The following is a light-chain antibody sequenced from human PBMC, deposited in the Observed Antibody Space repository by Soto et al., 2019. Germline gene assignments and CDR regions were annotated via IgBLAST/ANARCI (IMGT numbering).Light chain of an antibody. Sequence: QSVLTHPASVSGSPGQSITISCTGPRSDVGGYNYVSWYQHHPGKAPKLMIYAVTDRPSGVSSRFSRSKAGNTASLSISGLQAEDEADYYCSSYTSSSTLFGTGTKVTVL. V-gene: IGLV2-14*01. CDR2: AVT. CDR1: RSDVGGYNY. J-gene: IGLJ1*01. CDR3: SSYTSSSTL.